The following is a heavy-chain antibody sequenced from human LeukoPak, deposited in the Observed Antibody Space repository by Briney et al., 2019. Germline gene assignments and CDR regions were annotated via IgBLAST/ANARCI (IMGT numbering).Heavy chain of an antibody. Sequence: PGRSLRLSCATSGFTFTSYGMHWVRQAPGKGLEWVAVISYDGNKKYYADSVKGRFSISRDNSKNTVYLQMNSLRAEDTAVYFCAREIWYGSAKTFDPWGQGTLVTVSS. J-gene: IGHJ5*02. CDR1: GFTFTSYG. D-gene: IGHD3-10*01. CDR2: ISYDGNKK. V-gene: IGHV3-30*12. CDR3: AREIWYGSAKTFDP.